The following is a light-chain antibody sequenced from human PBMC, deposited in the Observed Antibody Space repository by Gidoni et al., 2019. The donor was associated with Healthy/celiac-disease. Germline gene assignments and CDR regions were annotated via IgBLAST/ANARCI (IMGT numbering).Light chain of an antibody. CDR1: QSVSSSY. CDR2: GAS. CDR3: QQYGSSPLT. V-gene: IGKV3-20*01. J-gene: IGKJ4*01. Sequence: EIVLTQSPGTLSLSPGERATLSSRASQSVSSSYLVWYQQKPGQATRLLIDGASSRATGIPDRFSGSGSGTDFTLTISRLEPEDFAVYYCQQYGSSPLTFGGGNKVEIK.